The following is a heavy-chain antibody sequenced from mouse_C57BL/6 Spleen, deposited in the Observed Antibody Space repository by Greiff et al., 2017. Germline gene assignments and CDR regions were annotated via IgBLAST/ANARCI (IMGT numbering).Heavy chain of an antibody. CDR1: GYSFTDYN. V-gene: IGHV1-39*01. D-gene: IGHD1-1*01. Sequence: EVQLQQSGPELVKPGASVQISCKASGYSFTDYNMNWVKQSNGTSLEWIGEINPNYGTTSYNQKFKGKATLTVDQSSSTAYILLNSLSSEDSAVYYCAIIYYYYYGSRYFDYWGQGTTRTVAS. CDR3: AIIYYYYYGSRYFDY. J-gene: IGHJ2*01. CDR2: INPNYGTT.